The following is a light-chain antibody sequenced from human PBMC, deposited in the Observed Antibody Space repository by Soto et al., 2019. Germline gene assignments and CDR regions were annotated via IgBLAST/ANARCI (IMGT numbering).Light chain of an antibody. J-gene: IGLJ2*01. CDR1: SSDIGGYNF. V-gene: IGLV2-8*01. CDR2: EVN. CDR3: SSYADTNNLV. Sequence: QSALTQPPSASGSPGQSVTISCTGTSSDIGGYNFVSWYQQHPGKAPKLMIDEVNKRPSGVPDRFSGSKSGNTASLTVSGLQAGVGADYYCSSYADTNNLVFGGGTKLTVL.